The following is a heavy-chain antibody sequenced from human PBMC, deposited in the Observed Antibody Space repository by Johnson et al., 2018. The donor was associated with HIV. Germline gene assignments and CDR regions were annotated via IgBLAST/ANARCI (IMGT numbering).Heavy chain of an antibody. CDR1: GFTFSSYG. V-gene: IGHV3-30*02. Sequence: VQLVESGGGLVQPGGSLRLSCAAFGFTFSSYGMHWVRQAPGKGLEWVAFIRYDGSDKYYADSVKGRFTISRENSKNTLYVEMNSLRAEDTAVYYCASPRGTHGAFDIWGQGTMVTVSS. J-gene: IGHJ3*02. D-gene: IGHD1-1*01. CDR3: ASPRGTHGAFDI. CDR2: IRYDGSDK.